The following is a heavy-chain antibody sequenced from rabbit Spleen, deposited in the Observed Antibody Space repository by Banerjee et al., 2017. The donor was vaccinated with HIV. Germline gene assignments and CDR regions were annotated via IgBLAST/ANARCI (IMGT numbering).Heavy chain of an antibody. D-gene: IGHD8-1*01. V-gene: IGHV1S45*01. J-gene: IGHJ4*01. CDR1: GFSFSSSYD. Sequence: QEQLVESGGGLVKPGASLTLICTASGFSFSSSYDICWVRQAPGKGLELVACIYTSSGSTWYASWVSGRVTISRTSSTTVTLQMTSLTAADTATYFCARDAGSGDYIDGYFNLWGPGTLVTVS. CDR3: ARDAGSGDYIDGYFNL. CDR2: IYTSSGST.